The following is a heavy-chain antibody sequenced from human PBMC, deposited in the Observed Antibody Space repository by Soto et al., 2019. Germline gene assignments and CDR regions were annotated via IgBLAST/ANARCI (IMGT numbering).Heavy chain of an antibody. Sequence: PGESLKISCKGSGYTLTNYWIGWVRQMPGKGLEWMAIIYPADSDTRYSPSFQGQVTVSADKSISTGYLQWSSLKASDTAMYYCAGWIAVGGTLNWGQGTLVTVSS. CDR2: IYPADSDT. CDR1: GYTLTNYW. D-gene: IGHD6-13*01. V-gene: IGHV5-51*01. CDR3: AGWIAVGGTLN. J-gene: IGHJ4*02.